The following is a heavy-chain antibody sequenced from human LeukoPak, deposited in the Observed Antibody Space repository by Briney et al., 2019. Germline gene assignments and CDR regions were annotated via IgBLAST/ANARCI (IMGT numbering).Heavy chain of an antibody. V-gene: IGHV3-11*01. D-gene: IGHD3-22*01. J-gene: IGHJ4*02. CDR2: ISSSGSTI. Sequence: GGSLRLSCAASGFIFSDYYMSWIRQPPGKGLEWVSYISSSGSTIYYADSVKGRFTISKDNAKNSLYLQMNSLRAEDTAVYYCAREKYYYDTTYYYVKYFDYWGQGTLVTVSS. CDR3: AREKYYYDTTYYYVKYFDY. CDR1: GFIFSDYY.